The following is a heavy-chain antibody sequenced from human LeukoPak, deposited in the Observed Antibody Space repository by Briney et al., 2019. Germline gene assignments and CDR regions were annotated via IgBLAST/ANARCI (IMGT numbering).Heavy chain of an antibody. V-gene: IGHV3-7*05. CDR1: GFSFSTYY. Sequence: KPGGSLRLSCAASGFSFSTYYVNWVRQAPGKGLEWVATIKQDGSEKYYVDSVKGRFTISRDNAKNSLSLQMNSLRAEDTAVYYCAKSGLRYFDCPDYWGQGALVTVSS. J-gene: IGHJ4*02. CDR2: IKQDGSEK. CDR3: AKSGLRYFDCPDY. D-gene: IGHD3-9*01.